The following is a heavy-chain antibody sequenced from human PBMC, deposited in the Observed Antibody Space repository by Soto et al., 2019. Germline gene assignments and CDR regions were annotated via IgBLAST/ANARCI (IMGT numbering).Heavy chain of an antibody. CDR1: GGTFSSYA. CDR3: ESCGKSSMIYDSISPRVVAFDI. J-gene: IGHJ3*02. D-gene: IGHD3-22*01. CDR2: IIPIFGTA. Sequence: SVKVSCKASGGTFSSYAISWVRQAPGQGLEKMGGIIPIFGTANYAQKFQGRVTITADESTSTAYMELSSMRSEDTTVYYCESCGKSSMIYDSISPRVVAFDIWGQGKMVTVPS. V-gene: IGHV1-69*13.